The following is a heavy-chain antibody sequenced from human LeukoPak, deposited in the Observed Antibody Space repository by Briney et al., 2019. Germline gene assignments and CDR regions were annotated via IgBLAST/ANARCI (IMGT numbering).Heavy chain of an antibody. CDR2: IIPMFGTA. CDR3: ARESITIFGVVVDYYLDV. V-gene: IGHV1-69*13. D-gene: IGHD3-3*01. J-gene: IGHJ6*03. Sequence: SVKVSCKASGGTFSSYAISWVRQAPGQGLEWMGGIIPMFGTANYAQKFQGRVTITADESTSTAYMELSSLRSEDTAVYYCARESITIFGVVVDYYLDVWGKGTTVTVSS. CDR1: GGTFSSYA.